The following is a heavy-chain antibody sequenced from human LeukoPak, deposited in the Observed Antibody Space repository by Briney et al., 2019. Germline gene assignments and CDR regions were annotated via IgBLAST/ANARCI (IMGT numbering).Heavy chain of an antibody. J-gene: IGHJ4*02. Sequence: ASVKVSCKASGFTFTSSAMQWVRQARGQRLEWIGWIVVGSGNTNYAQKFQERVTMTRDTSTSTVYMELSSLRSEDTAVYYCARDGQLERRGYYFDYWGQGTLVTVSS. V-gene: IGHV1-58*02. CDR1: GFTFTSSA. CDR2: IVVGSGNT. D-gene: IGHD1-1*01. CDR3: ARDGQLERRGYYFDY.